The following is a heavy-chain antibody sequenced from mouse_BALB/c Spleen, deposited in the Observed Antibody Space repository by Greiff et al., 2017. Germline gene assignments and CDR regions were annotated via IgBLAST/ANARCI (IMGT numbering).Heavy chain of an antibody. Sequence: VQLQQSGPELVKPGASVKIPCEASGYTFTDYNMDWVKQSHGKSLEWIGDINPNNGGTIYNQKFKGKATLTVDKSSSTAYMELRSLTSEDTAVYYCARFSLLRLPWYFDVWGAGTTVTVSS. V-gene: IGHV1-18*01. CDR3: ARFSLLRLPWYFDV. CDR1: GYTFTDYN. D-gene: IGHD1-2*01. CDR2: INPNNGGT. J-gene: IGHJ1*01.